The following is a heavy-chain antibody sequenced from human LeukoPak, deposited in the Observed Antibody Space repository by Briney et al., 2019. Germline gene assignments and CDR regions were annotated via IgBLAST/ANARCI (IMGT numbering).Heavy chain of an antibody. CDR1: GGTFSSYA. CDR2: IIPILDTV. V-gene: IGHV1-69*11. Sequence: SVKVSCKASGGTFSSYAISWVRQAPGQGLEWMGRIIPILDTVNYAQKFQGRVTITTDESTSTAYMELSSLRSEDTAVYYCARSGLGRYRSGRMGGFVYWGQGTLVTVSS. CDR3: ARSGLGRYRSGRMGGFVY. J-gene: IGHJ4*02. D-gene: IGHD5-18*01.